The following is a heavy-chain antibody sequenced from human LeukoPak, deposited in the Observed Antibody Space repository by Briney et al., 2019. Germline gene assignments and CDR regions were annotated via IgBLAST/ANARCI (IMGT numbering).Heavy chain of an antibody. CDR3: AKDAYYYDSSGYYSLDH. V-gene: IGHV3-43*02. D-gene: IGHD3-22*01. CDR2: ISGDGGST. J-gene: IGHJ4*02. Sequence: GRSLRLSCAASGFTFDDYAMHWVRQAPGKGLEWVSLISGDGGSTYYADSVKGRFTISRDNKKNSLYLQMNSLRTEDTALYYCAKDAYYYDSSGYYSLDHWGQGTLVTVSS. CDR1: GFTFDDYA.